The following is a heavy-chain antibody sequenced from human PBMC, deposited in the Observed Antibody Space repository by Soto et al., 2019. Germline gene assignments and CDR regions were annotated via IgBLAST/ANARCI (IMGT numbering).Heavy chain of an antibody. CDR3: ARAIAREGSSWSRGGYDS. Sequence: QVRLLQSGAEVKKSGASVKVSCKASGYTFNAYYIHWMRQARGQGLEWMGWINPDTGGTDYAQKFQGWVTMTRNTYITTGNMELASLKIGDPAVYYCARAIAREGSSWSRGGYDSWGQGTLVTVS. CDR2: INPDTGGT. D-gene: IGHD6-13*01. CDR1: GYTFNAYY. V-gene: IGHV1-2*04. J-gene: IGHJ4*02.